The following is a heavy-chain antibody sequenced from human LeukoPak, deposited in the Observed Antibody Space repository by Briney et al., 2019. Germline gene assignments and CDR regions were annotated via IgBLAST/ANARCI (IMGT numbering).Heavy chain of an antibody. CDR3: ARDSRGHYDSSGYFDY. CDR1: GGSISSYY. V-gene: IGHV4-59*01. D-gene: IGHD3-22*01. CDR2: IYYSGTT. Sequence: SETLSLTCTVSGGSISSYYWSWMRQPPGKGLEWIGYIYYSGTTKQNPSLKSRVTLSVDTSKNQFSLKLSSVTAADTAVYYCARDSRGHYDSSGYFDYWGQGTLVTVSS. J-gene: IGHJ4*02.